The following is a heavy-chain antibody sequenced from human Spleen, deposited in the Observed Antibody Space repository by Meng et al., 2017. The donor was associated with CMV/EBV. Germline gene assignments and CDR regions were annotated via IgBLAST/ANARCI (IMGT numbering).Heavy chain of an antibody. Sequence: SLKISCAASGFTFEDYAMHWVRQAPGKGLEWVSGISWNSGNIGYADSVEGRFTISRDNAKNSLYLQMNSLRAEDMALYYCAKDIGQWLGIGYLDYWGQGTLVTVS. D-gene: IGHD6-19*01. CDR3: AKDIGQWLGIGYLDY. CDR2: ISWNSGNI. V-gene: IGHV3-9*03. J-gene: IGHJ4*02. CDR1: GFTFEDYA.